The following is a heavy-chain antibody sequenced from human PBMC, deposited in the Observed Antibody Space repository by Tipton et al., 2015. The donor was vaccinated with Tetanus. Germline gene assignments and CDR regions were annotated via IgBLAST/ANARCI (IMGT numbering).Heavy chain of an antibody. D-gene: IGHD2-15*01. CDR3: VKEVAGPRGEN. CDR2: SWYDGTDQ. J-gene: IGHJ4*01. Sequence: SLRLSCAASGFIFSSYSIHWVRQAPGKGLEWVAVSWYDGTDQYYADSVRGRVTISRDASRDTLLLHMTSLTVEDTAFYFCVKEVAGPRGENWRHGTPVTVSS. V-gene: IGHV3-33*06. CDR1: GFIFSSYS.